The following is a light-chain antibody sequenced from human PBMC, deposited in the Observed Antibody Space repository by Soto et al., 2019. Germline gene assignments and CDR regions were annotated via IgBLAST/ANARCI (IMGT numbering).Light chain of an antibody. CDR3: SSHGGANNVYV. Sequence: QSALTQPPSASGSPGQSVTISCTGTSSDIGAYNYVSWYQQHPGKVPKLMIYEVSKRPSGVPDRFSASKSGNTASLTVPGLQAEDEADYYCSSHGGANNVYVFGTGTKLTVL. J-gene: IGLJ1*01. CDR1: SSDIGAYNY. CDR2: EVS. V-gene: IGLV2-8*01.